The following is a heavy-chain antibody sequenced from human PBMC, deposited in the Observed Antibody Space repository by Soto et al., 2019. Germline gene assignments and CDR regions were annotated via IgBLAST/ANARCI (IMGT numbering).Heavy chain of an antibody. CDR1: GGSISSSSYY. Sequence: SETLSLTCTVSGGSISSSSYYWGWIRQPPGKGLEWIGSIYYSGSTYYNPSLKSRVTISVDTSKNQFSLKLSSVTAVDTAVYYCARLGDSSGNHAYCFDSWGQGTLVTVSS. V-gene: IGHV4-39*07. CDR3: ARLGDSSGNHAYCFDS. CDR2: IYYSGST. D-gene: IGHD3-10*01. J-gene: IGHJ5*01.